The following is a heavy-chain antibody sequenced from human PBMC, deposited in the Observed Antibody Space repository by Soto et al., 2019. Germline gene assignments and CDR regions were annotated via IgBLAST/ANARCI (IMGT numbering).Heavy chain of an antibody. Sequence: PFETLFPPCTVSCCSLNNYYWNWIRQSPGKGLEWIGYIYSSGSTHYNPSLQNRVTISIDTSKNQVSLKVNSVTAADTAVYYCARDHPHSYGVYYFDYWGQGTPVTVSS. J-gene: IGHJ4*02. D-gene: IGHD5-18*01. CDR1: CCSLNNYY. CDR3: ARDHPHSYGVYYFDY. CDR2: IYSSGST. V-gene: IGHV4-59*01.